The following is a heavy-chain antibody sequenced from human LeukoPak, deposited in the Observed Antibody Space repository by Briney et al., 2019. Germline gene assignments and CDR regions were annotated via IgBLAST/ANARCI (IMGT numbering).Heavy chain of an antibody. CDR1: GFTFNIYA. CDR3: AWGHLDYFDY. CDR2: ITGSGGNT. J-gene: IGHJ4*02. V-gene: IGHV3-23*01. D-gene: IGHD3-16*01. Sequence: GGSLRLSCAASGFTFNIYAMSWVRQAPGKGLEWVSVITGSGGNTFYADSVKGRFTISRDNSKNTLYLQMNSLRAEDTAVYYCAWGHLDYFDYWGQGTLATVSS.